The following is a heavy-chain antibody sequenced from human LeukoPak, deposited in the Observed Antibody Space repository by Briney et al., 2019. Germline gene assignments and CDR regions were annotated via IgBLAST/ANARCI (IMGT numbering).Heavy chain of an antibody. D-gene: IGHD2-2*01. Sequence: SETLSLTCTVTGGSISSSSYYWGWIRQPPGKGLEWIGSIYYSGSTYYDPSLKSRVTISVDTSKNQFSLKLSSVTAADTAVYYCASTSRENFDYWGQGTLVTVSS. J-gene: IGHJ4*02. CDR3: ASTSRENFDY. CDR1: GGSISSSSYY. V-gene: IGHV4-39*07. CDR2: IYYSGST.